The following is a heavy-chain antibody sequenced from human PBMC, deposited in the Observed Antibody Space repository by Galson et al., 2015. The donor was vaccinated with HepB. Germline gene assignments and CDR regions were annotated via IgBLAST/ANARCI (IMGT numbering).Heavy chain of an antibody. D-gene: IGHD2-8*01. V-gene: IGHV1-69*13. CDR1: GGTFSSYA. CDR2: VIPIFGTA. Sequence: SVKVSCTASGGTFSSYAIRWVRQAPGQGLEWVGGVIPIFGTANYAQRFQGGVTITADESTSTDYLELSSLRSEDTAVYYCAIDPQDGNGHNYYYYGMDVWGQGTTVTVSS. CDR3: AIDPQDGNGHNYYYYGMDV. J-gene: IGHJ6*02.